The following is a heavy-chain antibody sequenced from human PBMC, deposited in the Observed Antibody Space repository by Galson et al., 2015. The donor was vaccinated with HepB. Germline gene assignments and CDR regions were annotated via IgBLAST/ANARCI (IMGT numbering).Heavy chain of an antibody. CDR2: INHSGST. Sequence: LSLTCAVYGGSFSGYYWSWIRQPPGKGLEWIGEINHSGSTNYNPSLKSRVTISVDTSKNQFSLKLSSVTAADTAVYYCARGLSATVTATEFDYWGQGTLVTVSS. J-gene: IGHJ4*02. CDR3: ARGLSATVTATEFDY. V-gene: IGHV4-34*01. CDR1: GGSFSGYY. D-gene: IGHD4-17*01.